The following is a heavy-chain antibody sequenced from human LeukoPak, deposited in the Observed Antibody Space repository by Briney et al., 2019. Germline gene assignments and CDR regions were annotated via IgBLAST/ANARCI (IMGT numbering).Heavy chain of an antibody. CDR2: IIPIFGTA. Sequence: ASVKVSCKASGYTFTSYDINWVRQAPGQGLEWMGGIIPIFGTANYAQKFQGRVTITADESTSTAYMELSSLRSEDTAVYYCARGGITMIVVDPDAFDIWGQGTMVTVSS. V-gene: IGHV1-69*13. J-gene: IGHJ3*02. D-gene: IGHD3-22*01. CDR3: ARGGITMIVVDPDAFDI. CDR1: GYTFTSYD.